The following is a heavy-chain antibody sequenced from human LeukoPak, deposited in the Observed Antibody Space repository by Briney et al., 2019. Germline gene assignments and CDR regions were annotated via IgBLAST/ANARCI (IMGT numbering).Heavy chain of an antibody. CDR2: VSGRDDST. D-gene: IGHD3-9*01. CDR3: ARWGDYDILTGYYDSDY. J-gene: IGHJ4*02. Sequence: GGSLRLSCAASGFTFRNYAMCWVRQAPGKGLEWVSAVSGRDDSTYYADSVKGRFTISRDNSKNTLYLQMNSLRAEDTAVYYCARWGDYDILTGYYDSDYWGQGTLVTVSS. V-gene: IGHV3-23*01. CDR1: GFTFRNYA.